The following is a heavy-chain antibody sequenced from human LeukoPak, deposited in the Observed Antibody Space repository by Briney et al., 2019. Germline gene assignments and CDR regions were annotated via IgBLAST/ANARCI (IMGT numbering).Heavy chain of an antibody. Sequence: GGSLRLSCAAFGFTFDDYAMHWVRQAPGKGLEWVSGISWNSGSIGYADSVKGRFTISKDNAKNSLYLQMNSLRAEDTALYYCAKDISHYYYDSSGFDYWGQGTLVTVSS. D-gene: IGHD3-22*01. CDR1: GFTFDDYA. V-gene: IGHV3-9*01. CDR2: ISWNSGSI. CDR3: AKDISHYYYDSSGFDY. J-gene: IGHJ4*02.